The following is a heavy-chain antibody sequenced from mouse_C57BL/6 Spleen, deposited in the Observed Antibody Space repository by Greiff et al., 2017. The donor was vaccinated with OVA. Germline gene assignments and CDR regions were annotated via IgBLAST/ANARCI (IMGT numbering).Heavy chain of an antibody. CDR1: GYAFSSYW. CDR3: ARGGPPSTFDY. V-gene: IGHV1-80*01. Sequence: QVQLQQSGAELVKPGASVKISCKASGYAFSSYWMNWVKQRPGKGLEWIGQIYPGDGDTNYNGKFKGKATLTADKSSSTAYMQLSSLTSEDSAVYFCARGGPPSTFDYWGQGTTLTVSS. D-gene: IGHD2-1*01. J-gene: IGHJ2*01. CDR2: IYPGDGDT.